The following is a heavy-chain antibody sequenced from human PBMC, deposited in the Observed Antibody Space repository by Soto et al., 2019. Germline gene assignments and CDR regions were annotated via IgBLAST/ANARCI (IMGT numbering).Heavy chain of an antibody. Sequence: ASVKASCKASGYTFTSYGISWVRQAPGQGLEWMGIISASSGSTSYAQKFQGRVTMTRDTSSSTVYMELSSLRSEDTAVYYCARDDQLEINFDYWGQGTLVTVSS. D-gene: IGHD1-1*01. CDR3: ARDDQLEINFDY. J-gene: IGHJ4*02. CDR1: GYTFTSYG. CDR2: ISASSGST. V-gene: IGHV1-46*01.